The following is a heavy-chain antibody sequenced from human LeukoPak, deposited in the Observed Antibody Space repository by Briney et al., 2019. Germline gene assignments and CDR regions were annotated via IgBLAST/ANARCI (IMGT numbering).Heavy chain of an antibody. Sequence: PGGSLRLSCAASGFTFSSYGMRWVRQAPGKGLEWVAFIRYDGSNKYYADSVKGRFTISRDNSKNTLYLQMNSLRAEDTAVYYCAKDFVVLEWLLYDYWGQGTLVTVSS. D-gene: IGHD3-3*01. J-gene: IGHJ4*02. V-gene: IGHV3-30*02. CDR2: IRYDGSNK. CDR1: GFTFSSYG. CDR3: AKDFVVLEWLLYDY.